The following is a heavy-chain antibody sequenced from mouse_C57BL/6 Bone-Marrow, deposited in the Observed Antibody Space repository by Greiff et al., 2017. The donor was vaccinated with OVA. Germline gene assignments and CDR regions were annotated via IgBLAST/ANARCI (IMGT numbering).Heavy chain of an antibody. V-gene: IGHV1-50*01. J-gene: IGHJ3*01. CDR3: ARAHYDSWFAY. D-gene: IGHD2-4*01. CDR2: IDPSDSYT. Sequence: QVQLQQPGAELVKPGASVKLSCKASGYTFTSYWMQWVKQRPGQGLEWIGEIDPSDSYTNYNQKFKGKATLTVDTSSSTAYMQLSSLTSEDAAVDDCARAHYDSWFAYWGQGTLVTVSA. CDR1: GYTFTSYW.